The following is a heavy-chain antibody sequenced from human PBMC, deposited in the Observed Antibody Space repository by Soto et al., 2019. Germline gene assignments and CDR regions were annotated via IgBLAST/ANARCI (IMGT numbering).Heavy chain of an antibody. CDR3: AKERGPRGYYGMRV. CDR2: ISHEGSRK. J-gene: IGHJ6*01. D-gene: IGHD3-10*01. V-gene: IGHV3-30*18. CDR1: GFTFSTYG. Sequence: QVKLVESGGGVVQPGRSLRLSCAASGFTFSTYGMHWVRQAPGKGLDWVAVISHEGSRKYYGDSVKGRFTISRDNSKKTLYLQMNSRRPEDAAVYYWAKERGPRGYYGMRVWGQGATVTVSS.